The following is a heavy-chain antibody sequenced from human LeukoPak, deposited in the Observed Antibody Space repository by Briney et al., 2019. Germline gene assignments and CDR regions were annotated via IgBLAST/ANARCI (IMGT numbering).Heavy chain of an antibody. J-gene: IGHJ4*02. CDR3: ARERRVAAAPYFDY. D-gene: IGHD6-13*01. CDR1: GFTFTNCA. CDR2: ISYDGSSK. Sequence: GGSLRLSCAASGFTFTNCAMHWVRQAPGKGLEWVAVISYDGSSKYYADSVKGRFTISRDNSKNTLDLQMSSLRTEDTAVYYCARERRVAAAPYFDYWGQGTLVLVSA. V-gene: IGHV3-30-3*01.